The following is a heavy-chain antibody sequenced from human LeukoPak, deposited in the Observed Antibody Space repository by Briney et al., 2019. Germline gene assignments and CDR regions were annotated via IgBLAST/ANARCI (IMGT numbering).Heavy chain of an antibody. CDR1: GFTLSSYC. Sequence: AGGSLRLSCAASGFTLSSYCMSWVRQAPGKGLEWVANIKEDGSEKYYVDSVKGRFTISRDNAKNSLYLQMNSLRAEDTAVYYCARRPGWFDPWGQGTLVTVSS. CDR3: ARRPGWFDP. CDR2: IKEDGSEK. V-gene: IGHV3-7*01. J-gene: IGHJ5*02.